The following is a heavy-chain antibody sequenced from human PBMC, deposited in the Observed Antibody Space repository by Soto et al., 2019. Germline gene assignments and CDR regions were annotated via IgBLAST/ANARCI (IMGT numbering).Heavy chain of an antibody. D-gene: IGHD6-19*01. Sequence: QITLKESGPTLVKPTQTLTLTCTFSGFSISSTRVAVGWIRQPPGKALEWLALIYWDDDRRYSRFLKSRPTVTTDTSKIQVVLTMTYIDPVDNATYYCAHCVAAGLGYYFDYWGQGTLVTVSS. CDR3: AHCVAAGLGYYFDY. V-gene: IGHV2-5*02. CDR2: IYWDDDR. CDR1: GFSISSTRVA. J-gene: IGHJ4*02.